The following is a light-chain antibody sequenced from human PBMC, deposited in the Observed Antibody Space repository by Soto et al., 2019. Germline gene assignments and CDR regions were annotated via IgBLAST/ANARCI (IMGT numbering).Light chain of an antibody. CDR2: DVS. V-gene: IGLV2-14*01. J-gene: IGLJ1*01. Sequence: QSVLTQPASVSGSPGQSITISCTGTSGDVGGYNYVSWYQQHPGKAPKLMIYDVSHRPSGVSNRFSGSKSGNTASLTISGLQAEDEADYYCSSYTSSSTLEVFGTGTKVTVL. CDR1: SGDVGGYNY. CDR3: SSYTSSSTLEV.